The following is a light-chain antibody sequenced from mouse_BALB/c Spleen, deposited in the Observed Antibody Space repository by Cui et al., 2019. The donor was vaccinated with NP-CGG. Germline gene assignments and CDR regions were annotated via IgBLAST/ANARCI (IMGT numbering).Light chain of an antibody. CDR1: TGAVTTSNY. V-gene: IGLV1*01. CDR3: ALWYSNHWV. CDR2: GTN. J-gene: IGLJ1*01. Sequence: QAFVTQESALTTSPGETVTLTCRSSTGAVTTSNYANWVQEKPDHLFTGLIGGTNNRAPGVPARFSGPLIGDKAALTITGAQTEDEAIYFCALWYSNHWVFGGGTKLTVL.